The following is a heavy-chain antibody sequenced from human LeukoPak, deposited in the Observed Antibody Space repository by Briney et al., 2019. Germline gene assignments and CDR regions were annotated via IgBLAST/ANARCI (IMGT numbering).Heavy chain of an antibody. CDR1: GFTFSSYS. CDR3: AKDFDYYDSSGYYSPPFAY. CDR2: ISGSGGST. J-gene: IGHJ4*02. Sequence: GGSLRLSCAAPGFTFSSYSMSWVRQAPGKGLEWVSAISGSGGSTYYADSVKGRFTIYRDHYKNTLYLQMNSLSDEDTAVYSCAKDFDYYDSSGYYSPPFAYWGQGTLVTVSS. V-gene: IGHV3-23*01. D-gene: IGHD3-22*01.